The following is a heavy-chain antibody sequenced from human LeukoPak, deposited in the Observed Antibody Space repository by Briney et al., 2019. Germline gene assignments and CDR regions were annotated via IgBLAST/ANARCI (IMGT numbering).Heavy chain of an antibody. CDR2: ISGSGGST. CDR3: AKDRRSRDRGYHFDY. V-gene: IGHV3-23*01. Sequence: GGSLRLSCAASGFTFSSYAMSWVRQAPGKGLEWVSAISGSGGSTYYADSVKGRFTISRDNSKNTLYLQMNSLRAEDTAVYYCAKDRRSRDRGYHFDYWGQGTLVTVSS. CDR1: GFTFSSYA. D-gene: IGHD6-13*01. J-gene: IGHJ4*02.